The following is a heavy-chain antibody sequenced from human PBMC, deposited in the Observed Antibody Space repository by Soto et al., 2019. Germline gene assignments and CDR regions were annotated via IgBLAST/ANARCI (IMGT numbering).Heavy chain of an antibody. D-gene: IGHD6-13*01. CDR3: ARDQGVAAAGITWFDP. CDR2: IHSSGST. Sequence: LSLTCTVSGASMNSYHWSWIRQPAGKGLEWIGHIHSSGSTNYNPSLKSRVTMSVDTSRNQFSLRLMSLTAADTAVYYCARDQGVAAAGITWFDPWGQGSLVTVSS. CDR1: GASMNSYH. V-gene: IGHV4-4*07. J-gene: IGHJ5*02.